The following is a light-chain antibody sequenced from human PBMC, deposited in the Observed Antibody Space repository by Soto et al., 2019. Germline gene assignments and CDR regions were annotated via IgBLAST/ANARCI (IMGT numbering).Light chain of an antibody. J-gene: IGLJ2*01. V-gene: IGLV4-69*01. CDR1: SGHSSYA. Sequence: QSVLTQSPSASASLGASVKLTCTLSSGHSSYAIARHQQQPEKGPRYLMKLNSDGSHSKGDGIPDRFSGSSSGAERYLTISSLQSEDEADYYCQTWGTGKVFGGGTKVTVL. CDR3: QTWGTGKV. CDR2: LNSDGSH.